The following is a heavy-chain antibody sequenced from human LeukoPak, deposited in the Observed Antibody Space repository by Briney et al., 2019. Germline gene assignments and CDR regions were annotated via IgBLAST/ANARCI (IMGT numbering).Heavy chain of an antibody. CDR3: AKRGTTGSYYFDC. J-gene: IGHJ4*02. Sequence: GGSLRLSCAAASGFTFSTYWMSWVRQAPGKGLEWVANVKHDGSEKSYVDSVKGRFTISRDSFQNTLYLQMNSLRVEDTAVYYCAKRGTTGSYYFDCWGQGTLVTVS. D-gene: IGHD1-1*01. CDR1: GFTFSTYW. CDR2: VKHDGSEK. V-gene: IGHV3-7*03.